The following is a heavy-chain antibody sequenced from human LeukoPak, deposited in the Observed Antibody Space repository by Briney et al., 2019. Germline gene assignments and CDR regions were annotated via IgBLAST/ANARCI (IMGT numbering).Heavy chain of an antibody. CDR3: ARDYYDFWSGYL. D-gene: IGHD3-3*01. V-gene: IGHV4-30-4*08. CDR1: GGSISSGDYY. J-gene: IGHJ4*02. CDR2: IYYSGST. Sequence: SETLSLTCTVSGGSISSGDYYWSWIRQPPGKGLEWIGYIYYSGSTYYNPSLKSRVTISVDTSKNQFSLKLSSVTAADTAVYYCARDYYDFWSGYLWGQGTLVTVSS.